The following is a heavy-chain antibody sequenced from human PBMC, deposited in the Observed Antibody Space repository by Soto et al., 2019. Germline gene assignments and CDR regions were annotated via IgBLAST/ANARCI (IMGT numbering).Heavy chain of an antibody. CDR2: IYYSGST. D-gene: IGHD3-10*01. Sequence: PSETLSLTCTVSGGSISSGGYYWSWIRQHPGKGLEWIGYIYYSGSTYYSPSLKSRVTISVDTSKNQFPLKLSSVTAADTAVYYCARGRERSEMRFTMVRFDYWGQGTLVTVSS. CDR3: ARGRERSEMRFTMVRFDY. V-gene: IGHV4-31*03. J-gene: IGHJ4*02. CDR1: GGSISSGGYY.